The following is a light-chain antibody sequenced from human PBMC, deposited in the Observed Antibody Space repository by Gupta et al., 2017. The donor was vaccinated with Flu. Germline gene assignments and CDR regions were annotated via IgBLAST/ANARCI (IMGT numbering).Light chain of an antibody. Sequence: GDRVTITCRASQTIKTYLNWYQQRPGKAPKLLSYSTSSLQSGVPSRFSGSGYETDFTLTISSLQPEDFATYYCQQTYTTPVTFGQGTKLEIK. V-gene: IGKV1-39*01. CDR2: STS. CDR1: QTIKTY. CDR3: QQTYTTPVT. J-gene: IGKJ2*01.